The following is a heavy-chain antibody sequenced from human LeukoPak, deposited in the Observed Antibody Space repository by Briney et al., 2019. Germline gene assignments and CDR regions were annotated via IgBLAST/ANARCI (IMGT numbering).Heavy chain of an antibody. Sequence: SQTLSLTCTVSGGSITSGSYYWSWIRQPAGKGLEWIGRIYTSGSTNYNPSLKSRVTISVDTSKNQFSLELNSVTASNTAVYYCARGGRGFDPWGQGTLVTVSS. V-gene: IGHV4-61*02. CDR1: GGSITSGSYY. J-gene: IGHJ5*02. CDR2: IYTSGST. CDR3: ARGGRGFDP.